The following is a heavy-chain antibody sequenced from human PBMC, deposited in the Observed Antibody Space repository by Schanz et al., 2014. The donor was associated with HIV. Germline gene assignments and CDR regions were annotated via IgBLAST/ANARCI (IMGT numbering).Heavy chain of an antibody. Sequence: VQLVESGGGLEKPGGSLRLSCAASGFTFSSYGMHWVRQAPGKGLEWVAVIWYDGSNKYYADSVKGRFTISRDISKNTLYLQMNSLRAEDTAVYYCASRTYYYASERYFLGDGMDVWGQGTTVTVSS. CDR2: IWYDGSNK. J-gene: IGHJ6*02. CDR3: ASRTYYYASERYFLGDGMDV. CDR1: GFTFSSYG. D-gene: IGHD3-10*01. V-gene: IGHV3-33*01.